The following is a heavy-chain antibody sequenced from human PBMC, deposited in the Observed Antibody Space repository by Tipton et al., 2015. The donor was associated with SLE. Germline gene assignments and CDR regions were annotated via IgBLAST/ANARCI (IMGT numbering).Heavy chain of an antibody. CDR1: GYSISSGYY. J-gene: IGHJ4*02. CDR3: ARKIEAVVKHYFDY. V-gene: IGHV4-38-2*01. CDR2: INYSGTT. Sequence: TLSLTCAVSGYSISSGYYWGWIRQPPGKGLEWVGEINYSGTTNYNPSLKSRVTISVDTSKNQFSLKLTSVTAADTAVYYCARKIEAVVKHYFDYWGQGPLVAVSS.